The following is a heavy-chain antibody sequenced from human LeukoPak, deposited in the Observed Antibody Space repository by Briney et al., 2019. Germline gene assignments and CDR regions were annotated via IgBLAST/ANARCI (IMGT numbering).Heavy chain of an antibody. CDR1: GYTFTSYA. D-gene: IGHD1-26*01. CDR3: ARWGRGSYWSPPDL. J-gene: IGHJ3*01. V-gene: IGHV1-69*05. CDR2: IIPIFGTA. Sequence: ASVKVSCKASGYTFTSYAISWVRQAPGQGLEWMGGIIPIFGTANYAQKFQGRVTITTDESTSTAYMELSSLRSEDTAVYYCARWGRGSYWSPPDLWGQGTMVTVSS.